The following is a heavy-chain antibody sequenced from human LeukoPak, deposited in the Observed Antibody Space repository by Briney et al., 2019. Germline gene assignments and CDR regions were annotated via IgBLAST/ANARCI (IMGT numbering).Heavy chain of an antibody. CDR3: ARGFSRGWPYYYGMDV. D-gene: IGHD6-19*01. V-gene: IGHV4-34*01. Sequence: PSETLSLTCAVYGGSFSGYYWSWIRQPPGKGLEWIGEINHSGSTNYNPSLKSRVTISVDTSKNQFSLKLRSVAAADTAVYYCARGFSRGWPYYYGMDVWGQGTTVTVSS. J-gene: IGHJ6*02. CDR2: INHSGST. CDR1: GGSFSGYY.